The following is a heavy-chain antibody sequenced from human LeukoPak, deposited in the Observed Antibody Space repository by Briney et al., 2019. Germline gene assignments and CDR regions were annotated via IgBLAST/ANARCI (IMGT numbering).Heavy chain of an antibody. CDR2: IYYSGNT. J-gene: IGHJ4*02. V-gene: IGHV4-39*01. CDR1: GVSISSSNSY. D-gene: IGHD3/OR15-3a*01. Sequence: PSETLSLTCTVSGVSISSSNSYRGWIRQPPGKGLEWIGSIYYSGNTYYNASVKSRVTISIDSSKNQFSLMLSSVTAADTAVYYCARQTGSGLFTLPGGQGTLVTVSS. CDR3: ARQTGSGLFTLP.